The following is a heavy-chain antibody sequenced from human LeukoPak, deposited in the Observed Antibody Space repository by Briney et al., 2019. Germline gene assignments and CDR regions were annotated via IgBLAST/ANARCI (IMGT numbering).Heavy chain of an antibody. D-gene: IGHD3-16*01. CDR3: ARGGMYPPATAFDI. CDR2: INPNSGGT. CDR1: GYTFTGYY. J-gene: IGHJ3*02. V-gene: IGHV1-2*02. Sequence: ASVKVSCKASGYTFTGYYMHWVRQASGQGLEWMGWINPNSGGTNYAQKFQGRVTMTRDTSISTAYMELSRLTSDDTAVYFCARGGMYPPATAFDIWGQGTMVAVSS.